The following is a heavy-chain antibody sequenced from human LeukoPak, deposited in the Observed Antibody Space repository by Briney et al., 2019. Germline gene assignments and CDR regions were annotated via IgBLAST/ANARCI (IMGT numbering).Heavy chain of an antibody. CDR1: GYTFTGYY. V-gene: IGHV1-2*06. D-gene: IGHD1-26*01. CDR2: INPNTGGT. CDR3: ARAAFDDWSGTYSPDY. Sequence: ASVKVSCKASGYTFTGYYMHWVRQAPGQGLEWMGRINPNTGGTNYAQNFQGRVTMTRDTSISTAYMEVSSLTSDDTAVYYCARAAFDDWSGTYSPDYWGQGTLVTVSS. J-gene: IGHJ4*02.